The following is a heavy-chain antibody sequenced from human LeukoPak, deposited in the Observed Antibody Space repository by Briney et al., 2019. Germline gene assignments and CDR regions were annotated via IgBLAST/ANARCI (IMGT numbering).Heavy chain of an antibody. CDR1: GFTFSNAW. D-gene: IGHD1-26*01. CDR3: TTARGSGLQYFQH. J-gene: IGHJ1*01. V-gene: IGHV3-15*07. Sequence: PGGSLRLSCAASGFTFSNAWMNWVRQAPGKGLEWVGRIKSKTDGGTTDCAAPVKGRFTISRDDSKNTLYLQMNSLKTEDTAVYYCTTARGSGLQYFQHWGQGTPVTVSS. CDR2: IKSKTDGGTT.